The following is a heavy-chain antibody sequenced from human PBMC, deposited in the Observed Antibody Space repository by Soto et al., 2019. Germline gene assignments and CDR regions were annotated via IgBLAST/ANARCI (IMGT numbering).Heavy chain of an antibody. CDR1: DYSFGYKG. D-gene: IGHD3-3*01. J-gene: IGHJ4*02. CDR2: IGAHDGNT. V-gene: IGHV1-18*01. CDR3: ARNVGIFGVVIGY. Sequence: GASVKVSCKAPDYSFGYKGFTWVRQAPGQGLEWMGWIGAHDGNTNYAQKFRGRVTITRDTSASTAYMELSSLRSEDTAVYYCARNVGIFGVVIGYWGQGTLVTVSS.